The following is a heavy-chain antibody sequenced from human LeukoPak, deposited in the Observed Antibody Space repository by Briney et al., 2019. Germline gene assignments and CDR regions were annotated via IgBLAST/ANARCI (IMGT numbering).Heavy chain of an antibody. V-gene: IGHV3-23*01. CDR2: ISGSGGST. CDR1: GFTYSTYW. Sequence: GGSLRLSCAASGFTYSTYWMSWVRQAPGKGLEWVSAISGSGGSTYYADSVKGRFTISRDNSKNTLYLQMNSLRAEDTAVYYCAKDHSSSSGNWFDPWGQGTLVTVSS. D-gene: IGHD6-13*01. J-gene: IGHJ5*02. CDR3: AKDHSSSSGNWFDP.